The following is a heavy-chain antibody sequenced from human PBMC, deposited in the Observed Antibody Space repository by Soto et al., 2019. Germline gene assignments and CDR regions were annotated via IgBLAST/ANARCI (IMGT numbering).Heavy chain of an antibody. CDR2: IIPIFDTA. V-gene: IGHV1-69*12. J-gene: IGHJ6*02. Sequence: QVQLVQAGAEVKKPGSSVKVSCKASGGTFSSYAISWVRQAPGQGLEWRGGIIPIFDTANYAQKFQGRVKITADESTSTAYMDLSSLRSKDTTAYYCARHDCISSSCYYYSYYGMDVWGQGSTVTVSS. CDR3: ARHDCISSSCYYYSYYGMDV. CDR1: GGTFSSYA. D-gene: IGHD2-15*01.